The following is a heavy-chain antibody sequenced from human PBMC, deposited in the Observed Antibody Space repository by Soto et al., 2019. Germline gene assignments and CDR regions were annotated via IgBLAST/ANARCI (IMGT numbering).Heavy chain of an antibody. D-gene: IGHD2-2*01. CDR3: ARDIEENQLLYDAFDF. Sequence: EVHLLESGGGLVQPGGSLRLSCAASELSSSNHAMTWVRQAPGKGLEWVSGISGSDGGAYYADSVKGRFTISRDNSRSTLYLQMNSLRPEDTALYYCARDIEENQLLYDAFDFWGQGTMVTV. V-gene: IGHV3-23*01. CDR2: ISGSDGGA. J-gene: IGHJ3*01. CDR1: ELSSSNHA.